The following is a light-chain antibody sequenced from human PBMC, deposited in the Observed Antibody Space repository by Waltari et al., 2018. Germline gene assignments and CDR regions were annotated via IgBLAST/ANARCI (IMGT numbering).Light chain of an antibody. CDR1: EGVGGSY. CDR2: GAT. CDR3: HCQLPCSILWT. J-gene: IGKJ1*01. V-gene: IGKV3-20*01. Sequence: VLTQSPDTLSLSPGERATLSCRASEGVGGSYVGGYQQKPGQAPRLLSYGATNRATGIADRFSGSGSGTDFTLTMSGLGPEDFAVYCCHCQLPCSILWTFGQGTKVEIK.